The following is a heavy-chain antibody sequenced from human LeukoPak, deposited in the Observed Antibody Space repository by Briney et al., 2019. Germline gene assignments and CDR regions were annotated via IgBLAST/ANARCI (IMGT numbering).Heavy chain of an antibody. CDR2: ISAYNGNT. J-gene: IGHJ4*02. CDR1: GYTFTSYG. D-gene: IGHD2-2*01. Sequence: ASVKVSCKASGYTFTSYGISWGRQAPGQGLEWMGWISAYNGNTNYAQKLQGRVTMTTDTSTSTAYMELRSLRSDDTAVYYCARDLGYCSSTSCQLWGQGTLITVSS. V-gene: IGHV1-18*01. CDR3: ARDLGYCSSTSCQL.